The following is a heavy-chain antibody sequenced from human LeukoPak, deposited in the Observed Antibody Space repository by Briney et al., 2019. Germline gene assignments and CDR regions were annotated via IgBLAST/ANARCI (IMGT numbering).Heavy chain of an antibody. CDR1: GGSISSGGYY. Sequence: SQTLSLTCTVSGGSISSGGYYWSWIRQHPGKGLEWIGYIHYSGSTYYNPSLKSRVTISVDTSRNQFSLKLSSVTAADTAVYYCARRDCSSTSCYANWFDPWGQGTLVTVSS. J-gene: IGHJ5*02. CDR3: ARRDCSSTSCYANWFDP. D-gene: IGHD2-2*01. V-gene: IGHV4-31*03. CDR2: IHYSGST.